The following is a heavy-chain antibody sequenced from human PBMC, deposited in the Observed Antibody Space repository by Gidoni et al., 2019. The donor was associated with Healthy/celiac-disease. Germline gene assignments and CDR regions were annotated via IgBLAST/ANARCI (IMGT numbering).Heavy chain of an antibody. CDR2: IGTAGDT. CDR1: GFTFSSYD. D-gene: IGHD6-13*01. CDR3: ARGQLAAAGTPAYYYYGMDV. Sequence: EVQLVESGGGLVQPGGSLRLSCAVSGFTFSSYDMHWVRQATGKGLEWVSAIGTAGDTYYPGSVKGRFTISRENAKNSLYLQMNSLRAGDTAVYYCARGQLAAAGTPAYYYYGMDVWGQGTTVTVSS. J-gene: IGHJ6*02. V-gene: IGHV3-13*01.